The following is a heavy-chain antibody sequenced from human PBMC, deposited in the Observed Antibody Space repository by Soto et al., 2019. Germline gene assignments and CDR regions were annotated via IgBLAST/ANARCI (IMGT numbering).Heavy chain of an antibody. CDR1: GFTFSNYG. J-gene: IGHJ6*02. CDR2: ISYHESNK. Sequence: PGGSLRLSCSAPGFTFSNYGMHWVRQAPGKGLEWVAVISYHESNKYYADSVKGRFTISRDNSRNTLYLQMNSLRAEDTAVYYCAKADRLYDSSGRQGMDVSGQGTTVTVYS. D-gene: IGHD3-22*01. V-gene: IGHV3-30*18. CDR3: AKADRLYDSSGRQGMDV.